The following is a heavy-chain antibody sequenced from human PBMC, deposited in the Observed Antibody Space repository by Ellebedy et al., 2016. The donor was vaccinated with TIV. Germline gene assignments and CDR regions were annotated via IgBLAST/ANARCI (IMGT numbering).Heavy chain of an antibody. V-gene: IGHV3-23*01. J-gene: IGHJ5*02. D-gene: IGHD1-26*01. CDR2: ISGSGGST. Sequence: GESLKISCAASGFTFSSYAMSWVRQAPGKGLEWVSAISGSGGSTYYADSVKGRFTISRDNSKNTLYLQMNSLRAEDTAVYYCAKEGGSLVAPWGQGTLVTVSS. CDR1: GFTFSSYA. CDR3: AKEGGSLVAP.